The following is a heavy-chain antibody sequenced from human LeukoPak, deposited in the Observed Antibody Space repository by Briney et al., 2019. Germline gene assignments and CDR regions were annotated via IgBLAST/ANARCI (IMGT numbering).Heavy chain of an antibody. CDR3: AREKGEEMATIPAYDYCVDI. Sequence: SETLSLTCTVSGASITTYYWRCIRQPPGKGLEWIGYVYYSGSANYNPSLESRVTISLDTSKNQFSLRLSSVTAADTAVYYCAREKGEEMATIPAYDYCVDIWGEGTTVIVSS. CDR2: VYYSGSA. CDR1: GASITTYY. J-gene: IGHJ6*03. D-gene: IGHD5-24*01. V-gene: IGHV4-59*01.